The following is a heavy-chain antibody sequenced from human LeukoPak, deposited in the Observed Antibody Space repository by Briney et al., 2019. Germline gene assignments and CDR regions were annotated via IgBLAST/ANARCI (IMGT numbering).Heavy chain of an antibody. CDR2: ISVYRGNT. V-gene: IGHV1-18*01. CDR1: GYTFSTYG. CDR3: ARDPDGAMDFDY. D-gene: IGHD5-24*01. Sequence: ASVKVSCKASGYTFSTYGISWVRQAPGQGLGWMGWISVYRGNTNYTQNFQGRVAMTTDTSTSTAYMELRSLRSDDTAVYYCARDPDGAMDFDYWGQGTLVTVSS. J-gene: IGHJ4*02.